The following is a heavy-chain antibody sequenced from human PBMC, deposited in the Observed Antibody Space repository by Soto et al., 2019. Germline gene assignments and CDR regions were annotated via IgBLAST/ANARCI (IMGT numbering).Heavy chain of an antibody. D-gene: IGHD6-19*01. CDR2: IYPGDSDT. V-gene: IGHV5-51*01. CDR3: VRGSGEQWLLPDR. J-gene: IGHJ5*02. CDR1: GDSFTSYG. Sequence: GESQKISSKGSGDSFTSYGIGWVRQMPGKGLEWMGIIYPGDSDTRYSPSFQGQVTISRDNSNNTLYLQLNSLRAEDTAVYYCVRGSGEQWLLPDRWGQGTLVTVSS.